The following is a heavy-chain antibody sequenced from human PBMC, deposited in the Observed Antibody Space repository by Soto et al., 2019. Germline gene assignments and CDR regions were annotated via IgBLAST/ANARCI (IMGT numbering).Heavy chain of an antibody. CDR3: ARRTPITMVRGVITDYYYYGMDV. V-gene: IGHV3-33*01. Sequence: QVQLVESGGGVVQPGRSLRLSCAASGFTFSSYGMHWVRQAPGKGLEWVAVIWYDGSNKYYADSVKGRFTISRDNSKNTLDLQMNSLRAEDTAVYYCARRTPITMVRGVITDYYYYGMDVWGQGTTVTVSS. CDR2: IWYDGSNK. D-gene: IGHD3-10*01. CDR1: GFTFSSYG. J-gene: IGHJ6*02.